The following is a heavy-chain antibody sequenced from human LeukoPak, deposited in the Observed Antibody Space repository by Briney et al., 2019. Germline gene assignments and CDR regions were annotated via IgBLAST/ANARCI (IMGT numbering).Heavy chain of an antibody. J-gene: IGHJ4*02. Sequence: SETLSLTCTVSGGSISSYSWSWIRQPPGKGLEWIGYIYYSGSTNYNPSLRSRVTMSLDTSKNQFSLKLSSVTAADTAVYYCARASEGGSYQFDYWGQGTLVTVSS. CDR2: IYYSGST. CDR1: GGSISSYS. D-gene: IGHD1-26*01. CDR3: ARASEGGSYQFDY. V-gene: IGHV4-59*12.